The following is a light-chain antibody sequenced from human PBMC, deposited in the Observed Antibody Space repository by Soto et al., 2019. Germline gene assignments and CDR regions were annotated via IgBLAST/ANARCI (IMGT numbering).Light chain of an antibody. CDR2: EVS. Sequence: DIVMTQTPLSLSVTPGQPASISCKSSQILLYTDGRTYLYWFLQKPGQPPQLLIYEVSNRFSGVPDWFSGSGSGTDLTLKISRVEAEDVGVYFCMKRRQLHYPFGQGTKLEIK. CDR1: QILLYTDGRTY. CDR3: MKRRQLHYP. V-gene: IGKV2D-29*01. J-gene: IGKJ2*01.